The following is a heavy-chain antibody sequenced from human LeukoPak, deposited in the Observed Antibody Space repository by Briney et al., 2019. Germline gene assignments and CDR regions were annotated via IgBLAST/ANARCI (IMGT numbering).Heavy chain of an antibody. V-gene: IGHV3-74*01. J-gene: IGHJ3*02. CDR2: INSDGRIT. CDR3: ARVGVPQYAFNI. Sequence: PGGSLRLSCAASGFTFSTYWMHWVRQAPGKGPVWVSRINSDGRITSYADSVKGRFTISRDNAKNTLYLQMNSLRAEDTAVYSCARVGVPQYAFNIWGQGTWVTVSS. CDR1: GFTFSTYW. D-gene: IGHD2-2*01.